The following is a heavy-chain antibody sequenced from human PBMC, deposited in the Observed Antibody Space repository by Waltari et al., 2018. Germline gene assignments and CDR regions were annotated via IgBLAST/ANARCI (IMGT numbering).Heavy chain of an antibody. J-gene: IGHJ4*02. CDR2: IKQDGSEK. V-gene: IGHV3-7*01. Sequence: EVQLVESGGGLVEPGGSLRLSCSATGFTFRRYWLGWVRQAPGKGLEWVANIKQDGSEKYYVDSVKGRFTISRDNGKNSLYLQVNSLKDEDTAVHYCVRDRGDIYGGNWGILDYWGQGTLVTVSS. D-gene: IGHD7-27*01. CDR3: VRDRGDIYGGNWGILDY. CDR1: GFTFRRYW.